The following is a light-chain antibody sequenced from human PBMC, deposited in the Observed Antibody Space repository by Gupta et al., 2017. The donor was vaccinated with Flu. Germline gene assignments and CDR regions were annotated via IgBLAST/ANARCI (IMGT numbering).Light chain of an antibody. CDR3: QTWGTGIVV. CDR2: LNSDGSH. J-gene: IGLJ2*01. V-gene: IGLV4-69*01. Sequence: QLVLTQSPSASASLGASVKLTCPLSSGHSSYAIAWHQQQPEKGPRYLMKLNSDGSHSKGDGIPYRFSGSSSGAERYLTLSSLQSEDEADYYCQTWGTGIVVFGGGTKLTVL. CDR1: SGHSSYA.